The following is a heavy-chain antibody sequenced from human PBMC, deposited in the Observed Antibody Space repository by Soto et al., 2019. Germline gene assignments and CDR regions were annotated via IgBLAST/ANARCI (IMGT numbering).Heavy chain of an antibody. J-gene: IGHJ1*01. V-gene: IGHV4-34*01. CDR2: LNDSGST. CDR3: ARGRGGVQH. D-gene: IGHD3-10*01. CDR1: GGSFSGYY. Sequence: QVQLQQWGAGLLKPSETLSLTCAVYGGSFSGYYCSWIRQPPGKGLEWIGELNDSGSTNYNASLKCRVSISVDTSNNQFSLKLSSVTAADTAVYYCARGRGGVQHWGQGTLVTVSS.